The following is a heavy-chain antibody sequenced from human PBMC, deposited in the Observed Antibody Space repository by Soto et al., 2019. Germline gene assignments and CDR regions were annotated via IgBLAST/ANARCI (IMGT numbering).Heavy chain of an antibody. J-gene: IGHJ6*02. CDR3: ARQRETLTQYYYYYGMDV. V-gene: IGHV5-51*01. CDR1: EYSFINYW. CDR2: IYPGDSDT. Sequence: PGESLKISCKGSEYSFINYWIGWVRQMPGKGLEWMGIIYPGDSDTKYSPSFQGQVTISADKSISTAYLQWSSLKASDTAMYYCARQRETLTQYYYYYGMDVWGQGTTVTVSS.